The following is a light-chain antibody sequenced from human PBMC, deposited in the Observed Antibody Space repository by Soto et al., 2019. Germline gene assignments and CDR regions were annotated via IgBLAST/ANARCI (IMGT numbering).Light chain of an antibody. CDR3: QQSYTTPLT. CDR1: PTISGY. V-gene: IGKV1-39*01. Sequence: DLQITQSPSSLSASVGARFTITGRASPTISGYLNWYQQKPGKAPELLIYAASYLGNGVPSRFSGSGSGTYFTLTISSLQPEDLATYYCQQSYTTPLTFGGGTKVEIK. CDR2: AAS. J-gene: IGKJ4*01.